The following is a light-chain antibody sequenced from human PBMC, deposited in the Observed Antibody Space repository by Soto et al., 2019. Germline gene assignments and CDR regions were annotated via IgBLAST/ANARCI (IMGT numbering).Light chain of an antibody. J-gene: IGLJ1*01. CDR2: DVY. CDR1: SSDVGAYNY. Sequence: QSVLTQPASVSGSPGQSITISCTGTSSDVGAYNYVSWYQQHPGKAPKLMIWDVYNRPSGVSHRFSGSKSGNTASLTIFGLQAEDEADYYCSSYTTRSYYVFGPGTK. CDR3: SSYTTRSYYV. V-gene: IGLV2-14*01.